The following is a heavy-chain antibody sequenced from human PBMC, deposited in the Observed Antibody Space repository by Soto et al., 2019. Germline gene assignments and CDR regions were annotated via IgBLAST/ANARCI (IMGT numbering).Heavy chain of an antibody. J-gene: IGHJ5*02. CDR2: IYYSGST. V-gene: IGHV4-31*03. CDR1: GGSISSGGYY. CDR3: ARGRREHIVVVNWFDP. Sequence: QVQLQESGPGLVKPSQTLSLTCTVSGGSISSGGYYWSWIRQRPGKGLEWIGYIYYSGSTYYNPSRKSRVTISVDTSKNQFSLKLSSVTAADTAVYYCARGRREHIVVVNWFDPWGQGTLVTVSS. D-gene: IGHD2-21*01.